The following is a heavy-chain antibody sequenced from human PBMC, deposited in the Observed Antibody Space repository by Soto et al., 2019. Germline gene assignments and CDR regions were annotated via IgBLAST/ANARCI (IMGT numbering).Heavy chain of an antibody. CDR1: GFTFSSYA. V-gene: IGHV3-23*01. D-gene: IGHD2-15*01. CDR2: ISGSGGRT. Sequence: GGSLRLSCAASGFTFSSYAMNWVRQAPGKGLEWVSGISGSGGRTFYADSVKGRFTISRDNSQNTLYLQLNSLRAEDTAVYYCAESIGYCGDNSCFTFDYWGQGTLVTVSS. CDR3: AESIGYCGDNSCFTFDY. J-gene: IGHJ4*02.